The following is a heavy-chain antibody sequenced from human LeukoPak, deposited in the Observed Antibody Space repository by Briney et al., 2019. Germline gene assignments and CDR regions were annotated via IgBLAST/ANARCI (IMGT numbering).Heavy chain of an antibody. Sequence: PGGSQRLSCAASGFTFSSYAMSWGRQAPGKGLEWVSAISGSGGSTYYADSVKGRFTISRDNSKNTLYLQMNSLRAEDTAVYYCANFFPEPRPAMSYCGGDCPSFDYWGQGTLVTVS. V-gene: IGHV3-23*01. D-gene: IGHD2-21*02. J-gene: IGHJ4*02. CDR3: ANFFPEPRPAMSYCGGDCPSFDY. CDR1: GFTFSSYA. CDR2: ISGSGGST.